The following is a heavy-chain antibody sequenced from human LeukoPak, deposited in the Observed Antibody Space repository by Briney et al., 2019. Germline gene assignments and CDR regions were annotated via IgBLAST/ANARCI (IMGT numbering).Heavy chain of an antibody. J-gene: IGHJ4*02. V-gene: IGHV1-2*02. CDR1: GYTFTGYY. Sequence: VASVKVSCKASGYTFTGYYMHWVRQAPGQGLEWMGWINPNSGGTNYAQKFQGRVTMTRNTSISTAYMELSSLRSEDTAVYYCARDRYSSSLGYWGQGTLVTVSS. CDR2: INPNSGGT. CDR3: ARDRYSSSLGY. D-gene: IGHD6-13*01.